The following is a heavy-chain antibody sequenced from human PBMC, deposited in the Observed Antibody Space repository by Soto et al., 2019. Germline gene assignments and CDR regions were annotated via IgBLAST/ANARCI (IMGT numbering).Heavy chain of an antibody. J-gene: IGHJ6*02. CDR1: GGSFSGYY. Sequence: SETLSLTCAVYGGSFSGYYWSWIRQPPGKGLEWIGEINHSGSTNYNPSLKSRVTISADTSKNQFSLKLSSVTAADTAVYYRARIVVVPAGASYYYYGMDVWGQGTTVTVSS. CDR2: INHSGST. CDR3: ARIVVVPAGASYYYYGMDV. D-gene: IGHD2-2*01. V-gene: IGHV4-34*01.